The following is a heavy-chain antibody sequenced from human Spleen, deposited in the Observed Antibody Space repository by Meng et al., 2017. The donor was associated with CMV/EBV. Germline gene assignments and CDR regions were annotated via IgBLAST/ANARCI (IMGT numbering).Heavy chain of an antibody. Sequence: FTFSTYGMHWVRQAPGKGLEWVSFIRYDGNNKDYADSVKGRFTISRDNSKHTLYLQMNSLRTEDTAVYYCVKDCCGAAADRSTGFDYWGQGTLVTVSS. CDR2: IRYDGNNK. CDR1: FTFSTYG. D-gene: IGHD6-13*01. V-gene: IGHV3-30*02. CDR3: VKDCCGAAADRSTGFDY. J-gene: IGHJ4*02.